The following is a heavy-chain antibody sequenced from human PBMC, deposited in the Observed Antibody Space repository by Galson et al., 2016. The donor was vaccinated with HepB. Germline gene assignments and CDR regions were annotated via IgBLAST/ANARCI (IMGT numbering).Heavy chain of an antibody. V-gene: IGHV3-7*03. Sequence: SLRLSCAASGFTFTNSYMTWVRQAPGRGLEWVANIKEDGSEEDYVDPVKGRFTISRDNARNSLNLQMNSLRAEDTAMYYCARGRALHDWGQGTLVTVSS. D-gene: IGHD1-26*01. CDR3: ARGRALHD. CDR1: GFTFTNSY. CDR2: IKEDGSEE. J-gene: IGHJ4*02.